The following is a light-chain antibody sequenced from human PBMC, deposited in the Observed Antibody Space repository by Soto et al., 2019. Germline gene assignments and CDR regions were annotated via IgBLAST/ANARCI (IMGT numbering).Light chain of an antibody. CDR1: SGHSNYA. Sequence: QLVLTQSPSASASLGASVKLTCTLSSGHSNYAIAWHQQQPEKGPRYLMKLNSDGSHTKGDGIPDRFSGSSSGTERHLSISSLQSEDEADYYCQTWDTGVRVFGGGTKLTVL. CDR2: LNSDGSH. CDR3: QTWDTGVRV. V-gene: IGLV4-69*01. J-gene: IGLJ3*02.